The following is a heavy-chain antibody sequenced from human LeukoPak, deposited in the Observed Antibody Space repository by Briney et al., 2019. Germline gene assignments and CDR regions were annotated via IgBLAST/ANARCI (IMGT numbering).Heavy chain of an antibody. Sequence: QPGGSLRLSCAASGFTFSNCWMSWVRQAPGKGLEWVASIIPDGSAKFYVDSVKGRFTISRDNAKSSLYLQVNSLRLEDTAVYYCADVDASAWGEGTLVTVS. CDR1: GFTFSNCW. V-gene: IGHV3-7*01. CDR2: IIPDGSAK. D-gene: IGHD2-15*01. CDR3: ADVDASA. J-gene: IGHJ5*02.